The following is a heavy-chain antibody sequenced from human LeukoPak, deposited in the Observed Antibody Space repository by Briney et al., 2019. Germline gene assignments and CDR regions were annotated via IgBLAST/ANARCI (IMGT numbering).Heavy chain of an antibody. J-gene: IGHJ3*02. Sequence: GGSLRLSSAVSGITLSDYAMTWVRQAPGKGLEWVSSISSRNGNTFYSDSVKGRVTISRDDSKNTLYLQMNTLRAEDTAIYYCAKDRGLYSGVFALDIWGQGTPVTVSS. CDR2: ISSRNGNT. D-gene: IGHD5-12*01. CDR1: GITLSDYA. V-gene: IGHV3-23*01. CDR3: AKDRGLYSGVFALDI.